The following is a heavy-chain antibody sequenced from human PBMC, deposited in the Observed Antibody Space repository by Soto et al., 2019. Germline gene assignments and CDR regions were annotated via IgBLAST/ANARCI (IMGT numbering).Heavy chain of an antibody. CDR3: AASYGSGYRAFDY. Sequence: SEKVACKASCDTLRSYTINWVRQAPGLGLEWVGRINPIVSMSNYAQKFQGRVSMTADKSTSTAYMELRSLRSDDTAMYFCAASYGSGYRAFDYWG. CDR2: INPIVSMS. V-gene: IGHV1-69*02. D-gene: IGHD3-10*01. J-gene: IGHJ4*01. CDR1: CDTLRSYT.